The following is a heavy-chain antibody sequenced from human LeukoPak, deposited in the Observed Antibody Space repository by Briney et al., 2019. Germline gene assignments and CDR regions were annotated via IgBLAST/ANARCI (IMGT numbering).Heavy chain of an antibody. CDR2: ISGRSSHV. J-gene: IGHJ4*02. CDR1: GFSFSDYD. D-gene: IGHD3-16*01. V-gene: IGHV3-21*01. Sequence: PRGSLRLSCSASGFSFSDYDMNWFRQAPGKGLEWISSISGRSSHVYYGDSVKGRFSISRDNAMNSVFLQMNSLGVDDTAVYYCGRAFPPLRTASAGDLWGQGTLVTVSS. CDR3: GRAFPPLRTASAGDL.